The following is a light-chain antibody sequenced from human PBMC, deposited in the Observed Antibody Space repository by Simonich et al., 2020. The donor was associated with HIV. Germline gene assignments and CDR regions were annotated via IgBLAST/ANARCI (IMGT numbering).Light chain of an antibody. Sequence: DIVMTQSPDSLAVSLGVRATINCKSSQSVLYSSNNKYYLVWYQQKPGQPPKLLIYWASTRESGVPDRFSGSGSGTDFTLTISSLQAEDVAIYYCQQYYSTPPTFGQGTKVEIK. CDR3: QQYYSTPPT. J-gene: IGKJ1*01. CDR2: WAS. CDR1: QSVLYSSNNKYY. V-gene: IGKV4-1*01.